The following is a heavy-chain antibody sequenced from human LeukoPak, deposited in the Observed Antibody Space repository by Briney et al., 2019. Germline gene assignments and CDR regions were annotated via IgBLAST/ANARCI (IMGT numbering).Heavy chain of an antibody. D-gene: IGHD6-13*01. CDR2: IYYSGST. CDR1: GGSISSYC. V-gene: IGHV4-59*01. J-gene: IGHJ3*02. Sequence: SETLSLTCTVSGGSISSYCWSWIRQPPGKGLEWIGYIYYSGSTNYNPSLKSRVTISVDTSKNQFSLKLSSVTAADTAVYYCARAYSSSWYYAFDIWGQGTMVTVSS. CDR3: ARAYSSSWYYAFDI.